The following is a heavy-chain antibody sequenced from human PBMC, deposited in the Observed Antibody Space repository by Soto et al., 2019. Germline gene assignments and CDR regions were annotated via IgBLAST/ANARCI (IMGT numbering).Heavy chain of an antibody. J-gene: IGHJ3*02. D-gene: IGHD3-9*01. CDR3: ALKLEIRYFDCFGADN. V-gene: IGHV3-23*01. CDR1: GFTFSNYA. Sequence: EVQLLESGGGLVQPGGSLRLSCAASGFTFSNYAMSWVRQAPGKGLEWVSAISDNGGVTHFADSVKGRFTISRDNSKNTLSLQMNSLRAEDTAVYYCALKLEIRYFDCFGADNWGQGTMVTVSS. CDR2: ISDNGGVT.